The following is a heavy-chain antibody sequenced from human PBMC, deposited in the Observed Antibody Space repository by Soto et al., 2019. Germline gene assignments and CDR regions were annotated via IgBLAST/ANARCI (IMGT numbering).Heavy chain of an antibody. Sequence: PSETLSLTCTVSGGSISSYYWSWIRQPPGKGLEWIGYIYYSGSTNYNPSLKSRVTISVDTSKNQFSLKLSSVTAADTAVYYCASLGYCSSTSCYEGGWFDPWGQGTLVTVSS. J-gene: IGHJ5*02. CDR2: IYYSGST. CDR1: GGSISSYY. D-gene: IGHD2-2*01. V-gene: IGHV4-59*08. CDR3: ASLGYCSSTSCYEGGWFDP.